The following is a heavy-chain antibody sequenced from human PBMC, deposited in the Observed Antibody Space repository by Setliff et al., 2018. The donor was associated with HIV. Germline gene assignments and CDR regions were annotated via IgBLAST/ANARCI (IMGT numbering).Heavy chain of an antibody. CDR3: ATHVLQFLEWLSHFDY. CDR1: GYSISSGYY. Sequence: PSETLSLTCAVSGYSISSGYYWGWIRQPPGKGLEWIGSIYYNGNTYYNPSLKSRVTISVDTSKNQFSLKLSSVTAADTAVYYCATHVLQFLEWLSHFDYWGQGTLVTVSS. D-gene: IGHD3-3*01. V-gene: IGHV4-38-2*01. J-gene: IGHJ4*02. CDR2: IYYNGNT.